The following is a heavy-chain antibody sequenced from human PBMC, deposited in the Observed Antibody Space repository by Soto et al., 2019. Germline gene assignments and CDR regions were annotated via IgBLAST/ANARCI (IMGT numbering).Heavy chain of an antibody. CDR3: GSVRPSGYVLS. CDR2: VYFSGNT. CDR1: GGSLSSHC. J-gene: IGHJ5*02. Sequence: PSETLSLTCTVSGGSLSSHCWTWIRQSPGKGLEWIGYVYFSGNTNYNPSLKSRVTISIDTSKNQFSLRLASVTAADTAFYYCGSVRPSGYVLSWGQGTLVTVSS. D-gene: IGHD6-25*01. V-gene: IGHV4-59*11.